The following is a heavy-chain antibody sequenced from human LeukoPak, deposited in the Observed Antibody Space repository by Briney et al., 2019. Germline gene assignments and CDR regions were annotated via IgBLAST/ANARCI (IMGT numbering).Heavy chain of an antibody. Sequence: PSETLSLTCTVSGASISSYHWSWIRQPPGKGLEWIGYIYYSGSTNYNPALKSRVTISEDTSKNQISLKLSSVTAADTAVYYCARVRGYYDSSGYDYWGQGTLVTVSS. D-gene: IGHD3-22*01. CDR1: GASISSYH. CDR2: IYYSGST. CDR3: ARVRGYYDSSGYDY. V-gene: IGHV4-59*01. J-gene: IGHJ4*02.